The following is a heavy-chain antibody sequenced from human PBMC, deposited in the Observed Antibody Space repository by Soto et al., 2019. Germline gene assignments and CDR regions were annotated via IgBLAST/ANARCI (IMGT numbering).Heavy chain of an antibody. CDR2: IKQDGSEK. J-gene: IGHJ5*02. V-gene: IGHV3-7*01. Sequence: EVQLVESGGGLVQPGGSLRLSCAASGFTFSSYWMSWVRQAPGKGLEWVANIKQDGSEKYFVDSVKGRFTISRDNAKNSLYLQMNRLRAEDAAVYYCARRLSFNWFDPWGQGTLVTVSS. CDR3: ARRLSFNWFDP. CDR1: GFTFSSYW.